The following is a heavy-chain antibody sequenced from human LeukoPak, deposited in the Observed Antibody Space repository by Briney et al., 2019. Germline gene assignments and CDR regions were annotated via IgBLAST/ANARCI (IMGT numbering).Heavy chain of an antibody. D-gene: IGHD6-6*01. CDR2: IIPIFGTA. J-gene: IGHJ6*03. Sequence: ASVKVSCKASGGTFSSYAISWVRQAPGQGLEWMGGIIPIFGTANYAQKFQGRVTITTDESTSTAYMELSSLRSEDTAVYYCAKYSSSHDDDYYYYMDVWGKGTTVTVSS. CDR3: AKYSSSHDDDYYYYMDV. CDR1: GGTFSSYA. V-gene: IGHV1-69*05.